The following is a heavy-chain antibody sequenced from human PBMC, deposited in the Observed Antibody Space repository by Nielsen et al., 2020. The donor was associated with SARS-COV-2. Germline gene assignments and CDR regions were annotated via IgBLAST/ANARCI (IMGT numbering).Heavy chain of an antibody. CDR3: ARADGMDV. CDR2: ISSSGSYI. V-gene: IGHV3-21*01. J-gene: IGHJ6*02. Sequence: GESLKISCAASGFTFSRYSMNWVRQAPGKGLEWVSSISSSGSYIYYADSVKGRFTISRDNAKNSLHLQMNSLRAEDTAVYYCARADGMDVWGQGTTVTVSS. CDR1: GFTFSRYS.